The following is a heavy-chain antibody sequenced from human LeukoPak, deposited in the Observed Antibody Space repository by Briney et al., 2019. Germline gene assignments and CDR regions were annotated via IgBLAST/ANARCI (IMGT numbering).Heavy chain of an antibody. CDR3: TTYKSGHY. V-gene: IGHV3-73*01. CDR1: GFTFSGCG. CDR2: ITTKANRYAT. D-gene: IGHD3-3*01. J-gene: IGHJ4*02. Sequence: GGSLRLSCAASGFTFSGCGMHWVRQASGKGLEWVGRITTKANRYATAYSASLKGRFTISRDDSKNTAYLQMNSLRTEDTAVYYCTTYKSGHYWGQGTLVTVSS.